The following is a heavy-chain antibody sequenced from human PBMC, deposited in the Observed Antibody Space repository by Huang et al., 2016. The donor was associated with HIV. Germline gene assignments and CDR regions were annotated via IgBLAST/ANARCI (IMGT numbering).Heavy chain of an antibody. CDR2: IRSKARNYAT. CDR1: EFTFSGST. J-gene: IGHJ6*03. CDR3: SRPSRGQLLSAVYKDV. D-gene: IGHD2-2*01. Sequence: EVQVVESGGGLVQPGGSLKLSCAASEFTFSGSTIHWVRQASGKGLGWVGYIRSKARNYATAYAASVKGRFTISRDDSETTTYLQMSSLKTEDTAVYYCSRPSRGQLLSAVYKDVWGKGTTVTVSS. V-gene: IGHV3-73*01.